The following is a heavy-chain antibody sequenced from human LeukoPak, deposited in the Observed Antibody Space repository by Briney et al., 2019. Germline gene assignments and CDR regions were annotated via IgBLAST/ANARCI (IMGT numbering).Heavy chain of an antibody. CDR1: GFTFSSYE. CDR3: ARDRRAVAYDY. J-gene: IGHJ4*02. D-gene: IGHD6-19*01. CDR2: ISSSGSTI. V-gene: IGHV3-48*03. Sequence: PGGSLRLSCAASGFTFSSYEMNWVRQAPGKGLXXXSYISSSGSTIYYADSVKGRFTISRDNAKNSLYLQMNSLRAEDTAVYYCARDRRAVAYDYWGQGTLVTVSS.